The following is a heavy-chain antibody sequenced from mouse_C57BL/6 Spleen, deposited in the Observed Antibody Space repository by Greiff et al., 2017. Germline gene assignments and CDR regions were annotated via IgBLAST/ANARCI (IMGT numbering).Heavy chain of an antibody. V-gene: IGHV1-76*01. Sequence: VKLMESGAELVRPGASVKLSCKASGYTFTNYYINWVKQRPGQGLEWIARIYPGSGNTYYNEKFKGKATLTAEKSSSTAYMQLSSLTSEDSAVYFCARYHYYGSSLYYFDYWGQGTTLTVSS. CDR2: IYPGSGNT. CDR3: ARYHYYGSSLYYFDY. D-gene: IGHD1-1*01. J-gene: IGHJ2*01. CDR1: GYTFTNYY.